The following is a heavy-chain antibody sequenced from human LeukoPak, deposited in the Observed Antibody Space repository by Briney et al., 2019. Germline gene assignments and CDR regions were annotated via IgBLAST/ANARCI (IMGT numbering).Heavy chain of an antibody. CDR1: GFTFSSYA. Sequence: TGGSLRLSCAASGFTFSSYAMHWVRQAPGKGLEWVSVISGSGGTTYYADSVKGRFTTSRDNSKNTLYLQMNSLRAEDTAVYYCARRGDGGRSFDYWGQGTLVTVSS. V-gene: IGHV3-23*01. CDR3: ARRGDGGRSFDY. J-gene: IGHJ4*02. D-gene: IGHD4-23*01. CDR2: ISGSGGTT.